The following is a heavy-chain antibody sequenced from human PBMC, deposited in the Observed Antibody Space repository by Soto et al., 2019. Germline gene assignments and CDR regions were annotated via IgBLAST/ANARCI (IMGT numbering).Heavy chain of an antibody. J-gene: IGHJ5*02. V-gene: IGHV4-30-2*01. Sequence: QLQLQESGSGLVKPSQTLSLTCAVSGGSISSGGYSWSWIRQPPGKGLEWIGYIYHSGSTYYNPSLKSRVTISVDRDKNQSSLKLSSVTAADTAVYYCARVGTTVTTSWFDPWGQGTLVTVSS. CDR1: GGSISSGGYS. D-gene: IGHD4-17*01. CDR2: IYHSGST. CDR3: ARVGTTVTTSWFDP.